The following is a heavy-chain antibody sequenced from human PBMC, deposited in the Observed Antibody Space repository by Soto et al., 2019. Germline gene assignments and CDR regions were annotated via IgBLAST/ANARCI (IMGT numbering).Heavy chain of an antibody. V-gene: IGHV1-69*02. CDR3: ATSYGSGSRPFDY. Sequence: QVQLVQSGAGVKKPGSSVKVSCKASGDTFNFYTISWVRQAPGQGLEWMGRIIPMLGMSNYAQKFQDRVTIIADKSTSTAYMQLSSLRSEDTAIYYCATSYGSGSRPFDYWGQGTLVTVSS. J-gene: IGHJ4*02. D-gene: IGHD3-10*01. CDR2: IIPMLGMS. CDR1: GDTFNFYT.